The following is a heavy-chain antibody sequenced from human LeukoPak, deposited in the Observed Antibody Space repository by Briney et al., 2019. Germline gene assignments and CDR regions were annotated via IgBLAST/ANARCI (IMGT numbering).Heavy chain of an antibody. CDR2: ISGGGGTT. Sequence: PGGSLRLSCAASGFTFTNYVVSWVRQAPGKGLEWVSSISGGGGTTYYADSVKGRFAISRDNSKDTLYLQMNSLRAEDTAVHYCAKDHNSGWYRLGDYWGQGTLVTVSS. J-gene: IGHJ4*02. V-gene: IGHV3-23*01. D-gene: IGHD6-19*01. CDR3: AKDHNSGWYRLGDY. CDR1: GFTFTNYV.